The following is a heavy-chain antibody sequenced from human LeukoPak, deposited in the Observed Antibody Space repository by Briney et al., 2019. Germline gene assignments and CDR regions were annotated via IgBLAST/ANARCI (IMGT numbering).Heavy chain of an antibody. CDR2: IYTSGST. CDR3: ARDYGDYALYYFDY. J-gene: IGHJ4*02. Sequence: PSETLSLTCTVSGGSISSYYWSWIRQPAGKGLEWIGRIYTSGSTNYNPSLKSRVTMSVDTSKNQFSLKLSSVTAADTAVYYCARDYGDYALYYFDYWGQGTLVTVSS. V-gene: IGHV4-4*07. CDR1: GGSISSYY. D-gene: IGHD4-17*01.